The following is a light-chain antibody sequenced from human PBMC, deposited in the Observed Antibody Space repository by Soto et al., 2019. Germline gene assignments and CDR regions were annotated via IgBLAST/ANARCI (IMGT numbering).Light chain of an antibody. J-gene: IGKJ2*01. CDR1: QSVSSSV. CDR2: AAS. V-gene: IGKV3-20*01. CDR3: QQYGSSPPYT. Sequence: EVVLTQSPGTLSLSPGERATHTCRASQSVSSSVLAWYQHNPGQAPRLLIYAASSRATGIPDRFSGSGSGTDFTLTISRLEPEDFAVYYCQQYGSSPPYTFGQGTKLEIK.